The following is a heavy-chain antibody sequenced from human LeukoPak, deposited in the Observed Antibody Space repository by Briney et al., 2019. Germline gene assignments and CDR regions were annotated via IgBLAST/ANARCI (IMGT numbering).Heavy chain of an antibody. Sequence: GASVKVSCKVSGYTLTELSMHWVRQAPGKGLEWMGGFDPEDGETIYAQKFQGRVTMTEDTSTDTAYMELSSLRSEDTAVYYCATYPYGSGSYCRRPNFDYWGQGTLVTVSS. J-gene: IGHJ4*02. CDR3: ATYPYGSGSYCRRPNFDY. D-gene: IGHD3-10*01. CDR2: FDPEDGET. V-gene: IGHV1-24*01. CDR1: GYTLTELS.